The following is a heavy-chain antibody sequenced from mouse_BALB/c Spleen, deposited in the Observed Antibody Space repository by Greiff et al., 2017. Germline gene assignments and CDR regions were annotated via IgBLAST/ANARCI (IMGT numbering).Heavy chain of an antibody. Sequence: EVKLVETGGGLVQPKGSLKLSCAASGFTFNTNAMNWVRQAPGKGLEWVARIRSKSNNYATYYADSVKDRFTISRDDSQSMLYLQMNNLKTEDTAMYYCVRDIYYGNAWFAYWGQGTLVTVSA. CDR1: GFTFNTNA. D-gene: IGHD2-1*01. CDR2: IRSKSNNYAT. V-gene: IGHV10S3*01. J-gene: IGHJ3*01. CDR3: VRDIYYGNAWFAY.